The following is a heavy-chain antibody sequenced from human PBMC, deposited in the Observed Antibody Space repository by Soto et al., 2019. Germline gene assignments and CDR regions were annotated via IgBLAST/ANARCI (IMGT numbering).Heavy chain of an antibody. V-gene: IGHV3-23*01. CDR3: AKDKYYDSSGYRFDY. Sequence: GGPLRLSCAASGFTFSSYAMSWVRQAPGKGLEWVSAISGSGGSTYYADSVKGRFTISRDNSKNTLYLQMNSLRAEDTAVYYCAKDKYYDSSGYRFDYWGQGTLVTVSS. D-gene: IGHD3-22*01. J-gene: IGHJ4*02. CDR2: ISGSGGST. CDR1: GFTFSSYA.